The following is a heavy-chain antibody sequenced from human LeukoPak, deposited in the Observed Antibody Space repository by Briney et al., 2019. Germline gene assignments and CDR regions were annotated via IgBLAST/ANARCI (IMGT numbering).Heavy chain of an antibody. CDR1: GFTFRSDG. CDR3: RKGYGESHYCC. CDR2: IRYDGSIQ. Sequence: GGSLRLSCAASGFTFRSDGMRLVRQAPGKGLEWVAFIRYDGSIQYYADSVKGRFSISRDNSNNTLYLQMNSLRAEDTAVYFCRKGYGESHYCCWGQGTLVTVSS. D-gene: IGHD5-18*01. J-gene: IGHJ4*02. V-gene: IGHV3-30*02.